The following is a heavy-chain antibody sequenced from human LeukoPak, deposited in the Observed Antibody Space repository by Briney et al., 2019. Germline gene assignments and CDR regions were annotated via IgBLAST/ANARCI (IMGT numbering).Heavy chain of an antibody. J-gene: IGHJ4*02. CDR2: INPNSGGT. CDR1: GYTFTGYY. V-gene: IGHV1-2*02. D-gene: IGHD3-22*01. CDR3: ARVSWHYDTSGPVDY. Sequence: GASVKVSCKASGYTFTGYYMHWVRQAPGQGLEWMGWINPNSGGTNYAQKLQGRVTMTTDTSTSTAYMELRSLRSDDTAVYYCARVSWHYDTSGPVDYWGQGTLVTVSS.